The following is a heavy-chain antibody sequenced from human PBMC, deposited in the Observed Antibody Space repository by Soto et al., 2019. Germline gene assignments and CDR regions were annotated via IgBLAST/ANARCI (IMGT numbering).Heavy chain of an antibody. CDR3: AAALYVGYYYASGSF. V-gene: IGHV3-23*01. CDR2: ISSSSSSI. CDR1: GFTFSSYS. Sequence: PGGSLRLSCAASGFTFSSYSMNWVRQAPGKGLEWVSDISSSSSSIYYADSVKGRFTISRDNSKNTLYLQMNSLRAEDTAVYYCAAALYVGYYYASGSFRGQGTLVTVSS. J-gene: IGHJ4*02. D-gene: IGHD3-10*01.